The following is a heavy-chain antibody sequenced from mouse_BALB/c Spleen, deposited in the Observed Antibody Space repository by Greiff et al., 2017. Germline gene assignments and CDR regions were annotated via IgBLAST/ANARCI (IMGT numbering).Heavy chain of an antibody. J-gene: IGHJ2*01. Sequence: VQLKESGAELVKPGASVKLSCTASGFNIKDTYMHWVKQRPEQGLEWIGRIDPANGNTKYDPKFQGKATITADTSSNTAYLQLSSLTSEDTAVYYCASEVVASRDYWGQGTTRTVSS. D-gene: IGHD1-1*01. V-gene: IGHV14-3*02. CDR3: ASEVVASRDY. CDR2: IDPANGNT. CDR1: GFNIKDTY.